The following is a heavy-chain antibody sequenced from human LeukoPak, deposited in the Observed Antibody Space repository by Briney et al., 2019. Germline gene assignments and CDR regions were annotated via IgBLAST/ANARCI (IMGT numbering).Heavy chain of an antibody. CDR1: GFTFSSYS. D-gene: IGHD2-2*01. J-gene: IGHJ4*02. CDR2: ISSDSNYI. Sequence: GSLRLSCAASGFTFSSYSLNWVRQAPGKGLEWVSSISSDSNYIYYADSVKGRFTISRDNAKHSLYLQMNSLGAEDTAVYYCARNRVVVAPAAPDYWGQGTLVTVSS. V-gene: IGHV3-21*01. CDR3: ARNRVVVAPAAPDY.